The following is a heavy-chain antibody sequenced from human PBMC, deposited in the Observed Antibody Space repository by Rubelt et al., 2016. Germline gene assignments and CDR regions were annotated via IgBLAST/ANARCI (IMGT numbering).Heavy chain of an antibody. V-gene: IGHV3-48*02. CDR3: ARSPSGVVVTGAIDY. CDR1: GFAFSGYT. J-gene: IGHJ4*02. Sequence: GGLVQPGGSLRLSCAASGFAFSGYTMNWVRQAPGKGLEWISYISVSSTTIYYADSVKGRFTISRDNARNSLYLQMNSLGDEDTAVYYCARSPSGVVVTGAIDYWGQGTLVTVSS. CDR2: ISVSSTTI. D-gene: IGHD2-2*01.